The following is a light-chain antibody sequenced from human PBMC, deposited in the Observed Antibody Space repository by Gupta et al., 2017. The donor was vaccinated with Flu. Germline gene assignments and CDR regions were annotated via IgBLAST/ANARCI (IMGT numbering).Light chain of an antibody. Sequence: DSVSSSTGEKVNLSCRASKKVGSDYVAWFLHKPGQAPRLLIYGASSRATGVSDRFFGSGSGTDFTLTINRLEPEDFAVYYCQHDSNSPFVFGQGTKLEIK. CDR2: GAS. CDR3: QHDSNSPFV. V-gene: IGKV3-20*01. J-gene: IGKJ2*01. CDR1: KKVGSDY.